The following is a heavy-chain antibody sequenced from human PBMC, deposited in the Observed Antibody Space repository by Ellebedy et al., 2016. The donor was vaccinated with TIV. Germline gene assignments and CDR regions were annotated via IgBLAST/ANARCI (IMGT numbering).Heavy chain of an antibody. Sequence: SETLSLTCTVSGGSISSTSYYWVWFRQHPGKGLEYIGYISYSGSTYYNPSLKSRLTISVDTSKNQFSLKLSSVTAADTAVYYCARQVIMAPLDYWGQGTLVTVSS. CDR2: ISYSGST. D-gene: IGHD3-10*01. CDR3: ARQVIMAPLDY. CDR1: GGSISSTSYY. V-gene: IGHV4-31*03. J-gene: IGHJ4*02.